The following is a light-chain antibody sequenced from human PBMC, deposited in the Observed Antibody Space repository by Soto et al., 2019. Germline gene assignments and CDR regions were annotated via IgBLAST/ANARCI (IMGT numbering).Light chain of an antibody. J-gene: IGLJ3*02. CDR1: SSDVGAYNL. CDR3: SSYTSSSTLT. CDR2: EVS. V-gene: IGLV2-14*01. Sequence: QSALTQPASVSGSPGQSITISCTGTSSDVGAYNLVSWYQHHPGKAPKFMIYEVSNRPSGVSNRFSGSKSGNTASLTISGLQAEDEADYYCSSYTSSSTLTFGGGTKLTVL.